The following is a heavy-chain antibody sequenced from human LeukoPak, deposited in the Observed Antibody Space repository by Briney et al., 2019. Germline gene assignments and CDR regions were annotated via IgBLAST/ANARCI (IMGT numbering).Heavy chain of an antibody. J-gene: IGHJ5*02. Sequence: PGGSLRLSCAASGFTFSSYGMHWVRQAPGKGLEWVAVIWYDGSNKYYADSVKGRFTISRDNSKNTLYLQMNSLRAEDTAVYYCVKESTQNWFDPWGQGTLVTVSS. CDR1: GFTFSSYG. CDR2: IWYDGSNK. CDR3: VKESTQNWFDP. V-gene: IGHV3-33*06. D-gene: IGHD2-15*01.